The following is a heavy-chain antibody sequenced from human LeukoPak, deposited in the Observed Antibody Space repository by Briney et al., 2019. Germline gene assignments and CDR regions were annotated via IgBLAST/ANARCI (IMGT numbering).Heavy chain of an antibody. D-gene: IGHD3-16*02. CDR1: GGSFSGYY. CDR3: ARGPRTRDCIWGSYRPNNWFDP. J-gene: IGHJ5*02. Sequence: SETLSLTCAVYGGSFSGYYWSWIRQPPGKGLEWIGEINHSGSSNYNPSLKSRVTISVDTSKNQFSLKLSSVTAADTAVYYCARGPRTRDCIWGSYRPNNWFDPWGQGTLVTVSS. V-gene: IGHV4-34*01. CDR2: INHSGSS.